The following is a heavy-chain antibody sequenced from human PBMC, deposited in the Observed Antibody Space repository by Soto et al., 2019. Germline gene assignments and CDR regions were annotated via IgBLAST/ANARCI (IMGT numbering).Heavy chain of an antibody. Sequence: EVQLVESGGGLVKAGGSLRLSCAASGFDFNMYSMNWVRQAPGKGLEWVATINRINYIYYADSVKGRFTISRDNAQRSLYLQMNSLRVEDTAVYYCARDLRPVQAYTFDIWGQGTVVTVSS. CDR3: ARDLRPVQAYTFDI. CDR1: GFDFNMYS. V-gene: IGHV3-21*01. CDR2: INRINYI. J-gene: IGHJ3*02. D-gene: IGHD2-21*01.